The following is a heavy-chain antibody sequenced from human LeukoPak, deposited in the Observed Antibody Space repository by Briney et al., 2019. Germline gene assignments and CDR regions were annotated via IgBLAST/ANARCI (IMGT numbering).Heavy chain of an antibody. Sequence: GASVKVSCKASGGTFSSYAISWVRQAPGQGLEWMGGIIPIFGTANYAQKFQGRVTITADESTSTAYMELSSLRSEDTAVYYCARPRRAGSVTTYPLDYWGQGTLVTVSS. CDR1: GGTFSSYA. D-gene: IGHD4-17*01. V-gene: IGHV1-69*01. CDR2: IIPIFGTA. J-gene: IGHJ4*02. CDR3: ARPRRAGSVTTYPLDY.